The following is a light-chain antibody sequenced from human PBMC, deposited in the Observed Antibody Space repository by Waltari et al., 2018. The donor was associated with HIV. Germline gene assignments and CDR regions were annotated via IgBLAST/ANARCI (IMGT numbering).Light chain of an antibody. CDR2: DVN. CDR3: SSYTTTRSVV. Sequence: HSVLTQPASVSGSPGQSITISCSAVNPDRSVFQYVSWYRQHPDNCPQLVLYDVNYRPPGISDRFSGSKSGNTASLTISALQPDDEGHYYCSSYTTTRSVVFGGGTKVTVL. V-gene: IGLV2-14*03. CDR1: NPDRSVFQY. J-gene: IGLJ3*02.